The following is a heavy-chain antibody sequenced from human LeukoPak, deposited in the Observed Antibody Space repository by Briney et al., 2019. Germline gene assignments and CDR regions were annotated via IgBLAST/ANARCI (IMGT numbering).Heavy chain of an antibody. CDR1: GYTFTSYG. J-gene: IGHJ4*02. CDR2: IIPIFGTA. D-gene: IGHD3-22*01. Sequence: ASVKVSCKASGYTFTSYGISWVRQAPGQGLEWMGGIIPIFGTANYAQKFQGRVTITADESTTTAYMELSSLRSEDTAVYYCARESTDYYDTSGYYYGPIYWGQGTLVTVSS. CDR3: ARESTDYYDTSGYYYGPIY. V-gene: IGHV1-69*13.